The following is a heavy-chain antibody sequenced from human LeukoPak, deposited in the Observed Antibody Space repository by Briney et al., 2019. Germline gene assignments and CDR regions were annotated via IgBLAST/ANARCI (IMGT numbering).Heavy chain of an antibody. CDR3: ARDELRPHYYDSSGYSGFTY. J-gene: IGHJ4*02. D-gene: IGHD3-22*01. CDR2: ISSSSSYI. Sequence: KAGGSLRLSCAASGFTFSSYSMTWVRQAPGKGLKWVSSISSSSSYIYYADSVKGRFTISRDNAKNSLYLQMNSLRAEDTAVYYCARDELRPHYYDSSGYSGFTYWGQGTLVTVSS. CDR1: GFTFSSYS. V-gene: IGHV3-21*01.